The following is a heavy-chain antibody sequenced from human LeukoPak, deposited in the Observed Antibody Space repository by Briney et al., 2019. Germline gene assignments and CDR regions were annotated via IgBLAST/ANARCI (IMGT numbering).Heavy chain of an antibody. D-gene: IGHD5-24*01. CDR1: GGSIFIYY. V-gene: IGHV4-4*07. CDR2: ISTSGST. Sequence: SETLSLTCTVSGGSIFIYYWSWIRQPAGKGLEWIGRISTSGSTNYNPSLKSRVTMSVDTSKKQFSLHLSSVTAADTAVYYCAGGRLRWLQFDYWGQGTLVTVSS. J-gene: IGHJ4*02. CDR3: AGGRLRWLQFDY.